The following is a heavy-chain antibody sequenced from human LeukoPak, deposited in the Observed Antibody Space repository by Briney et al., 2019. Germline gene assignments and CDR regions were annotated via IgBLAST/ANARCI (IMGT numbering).Heavy chain of an antibody. CDR3: ARDGYCSSTSCFFLVEDY. CDR2: ISSSSSYI. D-gene: IGHD2-2*03. CDR1: GFTFSSYA. Sequence: GSLRLSCAASGFTFSSYAMHWVRQAPGKGLEWVSSISSSSSYIYYADSVKGRFTISRDNAKNSLYLQMNSLRAEDTAVYYCARDGYCSSTSCFFLVEDYWGQGTLVTVSS. V-gene: IGHV3-21*01. J-gene: IGHJ4*02.